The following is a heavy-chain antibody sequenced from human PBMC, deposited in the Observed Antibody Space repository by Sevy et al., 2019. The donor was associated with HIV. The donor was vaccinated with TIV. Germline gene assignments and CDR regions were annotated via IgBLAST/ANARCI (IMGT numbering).Heavy chain of an antibody. Sequence: SETLSLTCTVSGGSISSGGYYWSWIRQHPGKGLEWIGYIYYSGSTYYNPSLKSRVTISVDTSKNQFSLKLSSVTAADTAVYYCARVSGGSGWYTDYWGQGTLLTVSS. J-gene: IGHJ4*02. CDR2: IYYSGST. V-gene: IGHV4-31*03. CDR3: ARVSGGSGWYTDY. CDR1: GGSISSGGYY. D-gene: IGHD6-19*01.